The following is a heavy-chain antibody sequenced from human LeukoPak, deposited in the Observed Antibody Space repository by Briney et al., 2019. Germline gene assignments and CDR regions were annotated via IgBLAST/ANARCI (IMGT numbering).Heavy chain of an antibody. CDR1: GFTFSTYA. Sequence: GGSLRLSCAASGFTFSTYAMSWVRQAPGKGLEWVSAISGSGGSTYYADSVKGRFTISRDNSKNTLYLRMNSLRAEDTAVYYCAKMPLNFWVPFDPWGQGTLVTVSS. V-gene: IGHV3-23*01. J-gene: IGHJ5*02. D-gene: IGHD3-3*01. CDR2: ISGSGGST. CDR3: AKMPLNFWVPFDP.